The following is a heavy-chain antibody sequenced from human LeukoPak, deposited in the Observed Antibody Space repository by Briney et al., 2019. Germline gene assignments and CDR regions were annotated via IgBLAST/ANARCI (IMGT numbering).Heavy chain of an antibody. CDR2: MNPNSGNT. D-gene: IGHD1-26*01. J-gene: IGHJ1*01. V-gene: IGHV1-8*01. CDR1: GYTFTSYD. CDR3: ARGRGIVGATREYFQH. Sequence: ASVKVSCKASGYTFTSYDINWVRQATGQGLEWMGWMNPNSGNTGYAQKFQGRVTMTRNTSISTAYMELSSLRSDDTAVYYCARGRGIVGATREYFQHWGQGTLVTVSS.